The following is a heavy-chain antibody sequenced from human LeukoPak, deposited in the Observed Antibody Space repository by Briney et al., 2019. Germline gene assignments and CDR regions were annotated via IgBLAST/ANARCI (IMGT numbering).Heavy chain of an antibody. CDR1: GFTFSSYA. V-gene: IGHV3-23*01. D-gene: IGHD6-19*01. Sequence: PGGSLRLSCAASGFTFSSYAMSWVRQAPGRGLEWVSGLSGSGGTTDYAVSVKGRLTISRDNSKNTLYLQMHSLRAEDTAVYYCAKVIAVASGYFQHWGQGTLVTVSS. CDR2: LSGSGGTT. CDR3: AKVIAVASGYFQH. J-gene: IGHJ1*01.